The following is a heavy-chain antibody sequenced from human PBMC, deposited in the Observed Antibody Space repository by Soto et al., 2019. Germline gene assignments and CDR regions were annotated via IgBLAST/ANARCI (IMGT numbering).Heavy chain of an antibody. V-gene: IGHV3-30*18. J-gene: IGHJ4*02. D-gene: IGHD4-17*01. CDR2: ISYDGSNK. Sequence: QVQLVESGGGVVQPGRSLRLSCAASGFTFSSYGMHWVRQAPGKGLEWVAVISYDGSNKYYADSVKGRFTISRDNSKNTLYLQMNSLRAEDTAVYYCAKDSTVTPTMHLDYWGQGTLVTVSS. CDR1: GFTFSSYG. CDR3: AKDSTVTPTMHLDY.